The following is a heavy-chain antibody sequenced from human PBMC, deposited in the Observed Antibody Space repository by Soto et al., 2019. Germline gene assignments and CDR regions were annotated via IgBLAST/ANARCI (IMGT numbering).Heavy chain of an antibody. CDR3: ARKGVSNLDY. V-gene: IGHV3-21*01. D-gene: IGHD2-8*01. J-gene: IGHJ4*02. Sequence: GGSLRLSCAASGFTFTTYGMNWVRQAPGKGLEWVSFISSRTGSSKEYADSVRGRFTVSRDNAKNSVYLQMNSLRVEETAVYYCARKGVSNLDYWGQGTLVTVSS. CDR1: GFTFTTYG. CDR2: ISSRTGSSK.